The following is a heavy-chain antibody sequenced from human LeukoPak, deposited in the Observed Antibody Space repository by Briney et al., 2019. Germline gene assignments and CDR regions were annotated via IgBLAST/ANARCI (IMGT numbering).Heavy chain of an antibody. Sequence: QAGGSLRLSCAASGFTVITNDMTWVLQAPGKGLEAASVLYSDGNTKYADSVQGRFTISRDNSKNTLYLEMNSLSPDDTAVYYCARGVEPLAANTLAYWGQGTLVTVSS. CDR2: LYSDGNT. V-gene: IGHV3-53*01. CDR1: GFTVITND. J-gene: IGHJ4*02. D-gene: IGHD1-14*01. CDR3: ARGVEPLAANTLAY.